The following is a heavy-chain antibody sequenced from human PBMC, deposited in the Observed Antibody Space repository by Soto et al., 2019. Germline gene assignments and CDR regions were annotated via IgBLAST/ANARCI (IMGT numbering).Heavy chain of an antibody. D-gene: IGHD2-15*01. V-gene: IGHV1-46*03. Sequence: ASVKVSCKASGYTFTSYYMHWVRQAPGQGLEWMGIINPSGGSSSYAQKFQGRVTMTRDTSTSTVYMELSSLRSEDTAVYYCASVYCSGGSCYSIDDWGQGTLVPVSS. CDR1: GYTFTSYY. J-gene: IGHJ4*02. CDR3: ASVYCSGGSCYSIDD. CDR2: INPSGGSS.